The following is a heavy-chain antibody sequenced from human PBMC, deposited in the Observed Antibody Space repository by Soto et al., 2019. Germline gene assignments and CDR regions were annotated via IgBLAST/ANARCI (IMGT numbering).Heavy chain of an antibody. CDR3: ARVHSSGWYVEPYDA. V-gene: IGHV3-9*01. Sequence: EVQLVESGGNLARPGESLRLSCAASGFKFDDYAFHWVRLAPGKGPEWVSGINWNGAYSGYADSVKGRFTISRDNAGNSVYLQMDTLRPEDTALYYCARVHSSGWYVEPYDAWGQGTMVTVSS. D-gene: IGHD3-22*01. CDR2: INWNGAYS. CDR1: GFKFDDYA. J-gene: IGHJ3*01.